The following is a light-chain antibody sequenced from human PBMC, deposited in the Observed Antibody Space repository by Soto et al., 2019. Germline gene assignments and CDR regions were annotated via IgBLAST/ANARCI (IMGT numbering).Light chain of an antibody. CDR1: QGISSSY. V-gene: IGKV3-20*01. J-gene: IGKJ2*01. CDR2: ATS. Sequence: ENVLTQSPGTLSLSPGERATLSCRTTQGISSSYLAWYQQKPGQAPRLLLYATSSRATGIPDRFSGSGSGTDFTLTISRLEPEEFAVYYCQQYGTPLYTFGQGTKLEIK. CDR3: QQYGTPLYT.